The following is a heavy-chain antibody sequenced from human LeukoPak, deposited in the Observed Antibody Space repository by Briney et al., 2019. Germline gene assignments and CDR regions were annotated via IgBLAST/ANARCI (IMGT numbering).Heavy chain of an antibody. D-gene: IGHD5-18*01. Sequence: GRSLRLSCAASGFTFSSYAMHWVRQAPGKGLEWVAVISYDGSNKYYADSVKGRFTISRDNSKNTLYLQMNSLRAEDTAVYCCATAPPPDTAMAGFDYWGQGTLVTVSS. CDR3: ATAPPPDTAMAGFDY. CDR1: GFTFSSYA. J-gene: IGHJ4*02. V-gene: IGHV3-30-3*01. CDR2: ISYDGSNK.